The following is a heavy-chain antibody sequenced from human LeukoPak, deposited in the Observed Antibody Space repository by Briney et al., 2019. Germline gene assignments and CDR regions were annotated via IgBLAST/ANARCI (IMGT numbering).Heavy chain of an antibody. CDR2: IYHSGST. CDR3: ARGVPAAYYYYNGMDV. D-gene: IGHD2-2*01. Sequence: SETLSLTCAVSGGSISSGGYSWSWIRQPPGKGLEWIGYIYHSGSTYYNPSLKSRVTISVDRSKNQFSLKLSSVTAADTAVYYCARGVPAAYYYYNGMDVWGQGTTVTVSS. CDR1: GGSISSGGYS. V-gene: IGHV4-30-2*01. J-gene: IGHJ6*02.